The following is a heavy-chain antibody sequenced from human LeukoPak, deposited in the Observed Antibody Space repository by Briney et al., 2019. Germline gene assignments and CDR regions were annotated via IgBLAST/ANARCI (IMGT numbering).Heavy chain of an antibody. J-gene: IGHJ4*02. CDR3: ASGYSGYDWDY. Sequence: SETLSLTCAVYGGSFSGYYWSWIRQPPGKGLEWIGEINHIGSTNYNPSLKSRVTISVDTTKNQFSLKLSSVTAADTAVYYCASGYSGYDWDYWGQGTLVTVSS. V-gene: IGHV4-34*01. CDR2: INHIGST. D-gene: IGHD5-12*01. CDR1: GGSFSGYY.